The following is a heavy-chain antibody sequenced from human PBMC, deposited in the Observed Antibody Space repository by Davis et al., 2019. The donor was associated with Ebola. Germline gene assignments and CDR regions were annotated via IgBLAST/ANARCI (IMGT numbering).Heavy chain of an antibody. CDR1: SYTFTSYG. Sequence: ASVTVSCKASSYTFTSYGISWVRQAPGQGLEWMGWISAYNGNTNYAQKLQGRVTMTTDTSRSTAYLELRSLRSDDTAVYYCAREAGATTRINDSWGQGTLVTVSS. J-gene: IGHJ5*01. D-gene: IGHD1-26*01. V-gene: IGHV1-18*01. CDR2: ISAYNGNT. CDR3: AREAGATTRINDS.